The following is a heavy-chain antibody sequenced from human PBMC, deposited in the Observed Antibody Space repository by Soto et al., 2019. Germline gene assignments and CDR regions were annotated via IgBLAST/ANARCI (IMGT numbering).Heavy chain of an antibody. V-gene: IGHV1-18*01. J-gene: IGHJ6*03. CDR3: ARDCSSTSCYAGAGYYYYMDV. CDR1: GYTFTSYG. D-gene: IGHD2-2*01. Sequence: ASVKLYCKASGYTFTSYGISWVRHAHGQGLEWMGWISAYNGNTNYAQKLQGRVTMTTDTSTSTAYMELRSLRSDDTAVYYCARDCSSTSCYAGAGYYYYMDVWGKGTTVTVSS. CDR2: ISAYNGNT.